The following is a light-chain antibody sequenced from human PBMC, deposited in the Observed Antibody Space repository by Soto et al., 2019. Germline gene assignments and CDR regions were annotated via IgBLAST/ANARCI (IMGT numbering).Light chain of an antibody. CDR3: KSYDSSLSGSYV. CDR1: SSNIGSNY. J-gene: IGLJ1*01. CDR2: RNN. V-gene: IGLV1-47*01. Sequence: QSVLTQPPSASGTPGQRVTISCSGSSSNIGSNYVYWYQQLPGTAPKLLIYRNNQRPSGVPDRFSVSKSDTSASLAITGLQPEDEADYYCKSYDSSLSGSYVFGTGTKVTVL.